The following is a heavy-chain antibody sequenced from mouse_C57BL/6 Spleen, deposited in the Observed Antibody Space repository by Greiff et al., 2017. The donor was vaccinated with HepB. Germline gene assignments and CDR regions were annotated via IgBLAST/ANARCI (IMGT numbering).Heavy chain of an antibody. CDR1: GYSITSCYY. J-gene: IGHJ1*03. Sequence: ESGPGLVKPSQSLSLTCSVTGYSITSCYYWNWIRQCPGNKLEWMGYISYDGSNNYNPSLKNRIAITRDTSKNQFFLKLNSVTTEDTATYYCASSSYDWYFDVWGTGTTVTVSS. CDR3: ASSSYDWYFDV. V-gene: IGHV3-6*01. CDR2: ISYDGSN. D-gene: IGHD1-1*01.